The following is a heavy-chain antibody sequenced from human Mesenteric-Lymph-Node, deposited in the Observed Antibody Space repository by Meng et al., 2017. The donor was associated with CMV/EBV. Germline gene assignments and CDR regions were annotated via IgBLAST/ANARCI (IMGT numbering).Heavy chain of an antibody. CDR3: AKSPSIVVVPAATFAY. CDR1: GFTFSSYA. Sequence: GESLKISCAASGFTFSSYAMSWVRQAPGKGLEWVSTTSGSGGSTYYADSVKGRFTISRDNSKNTLYLQMNSLRAEDTAVYYCAKSPSIVVVPAATFAYWGQGTLVTVSS. D-gene: IGHD2-2*01. V-gene: IGHV3-23*01. J-gene: IGHJ4*02. CDR2: TSGSGGST.